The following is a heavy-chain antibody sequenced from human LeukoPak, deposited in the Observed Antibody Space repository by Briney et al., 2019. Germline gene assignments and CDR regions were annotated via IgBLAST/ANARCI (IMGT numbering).Heavy chain of an antibody. CDR3: AREGSSGTYHAFDI. J-gene: IGHJ3*02. D-gene: IGHD3-10*01. V-gene: IGHV1-8*01. Sequence: ASVKVSCKASGYTFTSYDTNWVRQATGQGLEWMGWMNPNSGNTGYAQKFQGRVTMTRNTSISTAYMELSSLRSEDTAVYYCAREGSSGTYHAFDIWGQGTMVTVSS. CDR1: GYTFTSYD. CDR2: MNPNSGNT.